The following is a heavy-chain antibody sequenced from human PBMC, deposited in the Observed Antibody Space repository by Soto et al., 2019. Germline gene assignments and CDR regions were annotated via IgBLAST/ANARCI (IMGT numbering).Heavy chain of an antibody. V-gene: IGHV4-4*02. Sequence: QVQLQESGPGLVQPSGTLSLTCSVSGGSISSSNWGSWVRHPPGKGLEWIGEIYHSGSTTYNPSLKSRVTISVDKSKNQCSLKLSSVTAADTAVYYCARVAAAGTSIDYGGQGTLVTVSS. CDR1: GGSISSSNW. J-gene: IGHJ4*02. D-gene: IGHD6-13*01. CDR2: IYHSGST. CDR3: ARVAAAGTSIDY.